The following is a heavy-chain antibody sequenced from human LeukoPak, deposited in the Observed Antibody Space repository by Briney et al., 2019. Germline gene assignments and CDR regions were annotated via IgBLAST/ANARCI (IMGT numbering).Heavy chain of an antibody. Sequence: ASLKVSCKASGYTFTSYDIKWVRQATGQGLEWMGWMNPNSGNTGYAQKFQGRVTITADKSTSTAYMELSSLRSEDTAVYYCASPDILTGYYTVADYYYGMDVWGQGTTVTVSS. CDR1: GYTFTSYD. D-gene: IGHD3-9*01. CDR2: MNPNSGNT. J-gene: IGHJ6*02. CDR3: ASPDILTGYYTVADYYYGMDV. V-gene: IGHV1-8*01.